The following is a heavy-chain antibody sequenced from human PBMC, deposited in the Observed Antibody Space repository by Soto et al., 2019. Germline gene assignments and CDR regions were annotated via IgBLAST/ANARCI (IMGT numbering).Heavy chain of an antibody. CDR2: ISRSSIYI. CDR1: GFTFSSFT. V-gene: IGHV3-21*01. D-gene: IGHD1-1*01. J-gene: IGHJ4*02. Sequence: EVQLVESGGGLVQPGGSLRLSCAASGFTFSSFTMHWVRQAPGKGLEWVASISRSSIYIYYSDSLKGRVTISRDNAKNSLYLQMDSLRVEDTALYYCAREELDYWGQGTLVTDSS. CDR3: AREELDY.